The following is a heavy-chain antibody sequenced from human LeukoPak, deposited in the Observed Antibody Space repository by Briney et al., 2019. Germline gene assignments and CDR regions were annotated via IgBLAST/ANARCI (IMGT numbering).Heavy chain of an antibody. CDR1: GFTFSSYG. J-gene: IGHJ4*02. V-gene: IGHV3-30*02. CDR2: IRYDGSNK. CDR3: AKGYGSGSSSSDY. Sequence: GGSLRLSCAASGFTFSSYGMHWVRQAPGKGLEWVALIRYDGSNKYYADSVKGLFTISRDNSKNTLNLQMNSLRVEDTAVYYCAKGYGSGSSSSDYWGQGTLVTVSS. D-gene: IGHD3-10*01.